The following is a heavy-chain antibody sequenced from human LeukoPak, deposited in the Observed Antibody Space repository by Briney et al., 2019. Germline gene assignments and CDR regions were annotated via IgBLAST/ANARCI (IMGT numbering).Heavy chain of an antibody. V-gene: IGHV3-30*04. Sequence: GGSLRLSCAASGFTFSSYAMHWVRQAPGKGLEWVAVISYDASNKYYADSVKGRFTISRDNSKNTLYLQMNSLRAEDTAVYYCAGGPYYDSGGYLPNYYGMDVWGQGTTVTVSS. D-gene: IGHD3-22*01. CDR3: AGGPYYDSGGYLPNYYGMDV. J-gene: IGHJ6*02. CDR1: GFTFSSYA. CDR2: ISYDASNK.